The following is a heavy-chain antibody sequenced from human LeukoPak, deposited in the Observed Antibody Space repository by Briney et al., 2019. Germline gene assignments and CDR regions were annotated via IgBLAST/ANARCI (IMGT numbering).Heavy chain of an antibody. CDR1: GFTFTISA. J-gene: IGHJ6*03. CDR3: AKSGLCVDNSCYSRDLYHYYYMDV. V-gene: IGHV3-23*01. D-gene: IGHD3-22*01. Sequence: GGSLRLSCETSGFTFTISAMSWVCQAPGKGLEWVSAIGGSGGITYYADSVKGRFTISRDNSRNGVYMQMNSLRPEDTATYYRAKSGLCVDNSCYSRDLYHYYYMDVWGRGTTVTVSS. CDR2: IGGSGGIT.